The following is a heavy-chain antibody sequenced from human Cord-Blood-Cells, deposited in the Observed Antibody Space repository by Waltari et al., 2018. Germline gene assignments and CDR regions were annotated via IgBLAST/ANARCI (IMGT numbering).Heavy chain of an antibody. D-gene: IGHD6-6*01. J-gene: IGHJ4*02. CDR3: ARGGSSSSYFDY. CDR2: INHSGST. Sequence: QVQLQQWGAGLLKPSETLSLTCAVYGGSFSGYYWSWIRQPPGKGLEWIGEINHSGSTNYNPSLKSRVTISVDTSKNQFSLKLSSVTAADTAVYYRARGGSSSSYFDYWGQGTLVTVSS. V-gene: IGHV4-34*01. CDR1: GGSFSGYY.